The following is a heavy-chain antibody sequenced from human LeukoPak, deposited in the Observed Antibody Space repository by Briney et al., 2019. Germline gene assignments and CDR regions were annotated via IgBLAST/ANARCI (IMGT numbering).Heavy chain of an antibody. D-gene: IGHD5-18*01. CDR2: IYYSGST. V-gene: IGHV4-31*03. J-gene: IGHJ4*02. CDR3: ARISALSNPVDTDTDY. CDR1: GGSISSGGYY. Sequence: TSQTLSLTCTVSGGSISSGGYYWSWIRQHPGKGLEWIGYIYYSGSTYYNPSLKSRVTISVDTSKNQFSLKLSSVTAADTAVYYCARISALSNPVDTDTDYWGQGTLVTVSS.